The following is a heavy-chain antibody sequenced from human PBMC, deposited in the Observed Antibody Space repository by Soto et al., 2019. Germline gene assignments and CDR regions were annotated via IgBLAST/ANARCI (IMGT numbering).Heavy chain of an antibody. Sequence: PGESLKISCQGSGYSFTTHWITWVRQTPGKGLEWMGRIDPSNSYINYSPSFQGHVTISVDRSISTAYLQWSRLEASDTAIYYCATWRSSHWFDYWGQGTLVTVSS. D-gene: IGHD2-2*01. J-gene: IGHJ4*02. CDR2: IDPSNSYI. CDR3: ATWRSSHWFDY. V-gene: IGHV5-10-1*01. CDR1: GYSFTTHW.